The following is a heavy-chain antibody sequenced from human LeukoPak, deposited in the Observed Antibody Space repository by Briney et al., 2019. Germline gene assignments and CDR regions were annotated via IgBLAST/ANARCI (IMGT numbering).Heavy chain of an antibody. V-gene: IGHV3-23*01. J-gene: IGHJ3*02. Sequence: GGSLRLSCAASGFTFSNYAMAGVRQAPGKGLEWVSGLSGSGGNTFYAVSVKGRFTISRDNSKNTLYLQMNSLRAEDTAVYYCATTTLSSGYDDAFDIWGQGTMVTVSS. CDR3: ATTTLSSGYDDAFDI. D-gene: IGHD5-12*01. CDR2: LSGSGGNT. CDR1: GFTFSNYA.